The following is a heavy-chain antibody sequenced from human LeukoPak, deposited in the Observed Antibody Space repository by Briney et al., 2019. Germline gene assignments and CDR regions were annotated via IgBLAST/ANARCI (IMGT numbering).Heavy chain of an antibody. CDR1: GYTFTGYY. CDR2: INPNSGGT. V-gene: IGHV1-2*02. D-gene: IGHD3-10*01. Sequence: GASVKVSCKASGYTFTGYYMHWVRQAPGQGLEWMGWINPNSGGTNYAQKFQGRVTMTRDTSISTAYMELSRLRSEDTAVYYCARDEGDYYGSGSYPLIDYWGQGTLVTVSS. J-gene: IGHJ4*02. CDR3: ARDEGDYYGSGSYPLIDY.